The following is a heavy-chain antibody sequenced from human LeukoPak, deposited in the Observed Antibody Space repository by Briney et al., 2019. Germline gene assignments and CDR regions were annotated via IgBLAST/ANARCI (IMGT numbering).Heavy chain of an antibody. CDR3: ARRGAYCGGDCPNYFDY. D-gene: IGHD2-21*02. CDR1: GYSFTSYW. V-gene: IGHV5-51*01. CDR2: IYPGDSDT. Sequence: GESLKISCKGSGYSFTSYWIGWVRQMPGKGLEWMGIIYPGDSDTRYSPSFQGQVTIPADKSISTAYLQWSSLKASDTAMYYCARRGAYCGGDCPNYFDYWGQGTLVTVSS. J-gene: IGHJ4*02.